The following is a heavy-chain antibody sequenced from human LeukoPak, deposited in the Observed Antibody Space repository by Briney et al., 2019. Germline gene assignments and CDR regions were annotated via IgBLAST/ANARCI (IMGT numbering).Heavy chain of an antibody. CDR1: GFTFSGYA. J-gene: IGHJ4*02. V-gene: IGHV3-23*01. CDR2: ISGNGGTT. CDR3: AKMSTWSKYFFDY. Sequence: GGSLRLSCAASGFTFSGYAMSWVRQAPGKGLEWLSTISGNGGTTYYTVSVKGRFTISRDNSKDTLYLQLNSLRAEDTAVYYCAKMSTWSKYFFDYWGQGTLLTVSS. D-gene: IGHD2-2*01.